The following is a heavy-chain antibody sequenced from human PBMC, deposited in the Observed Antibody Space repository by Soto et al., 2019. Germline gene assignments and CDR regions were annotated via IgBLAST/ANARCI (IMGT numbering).Heavy chain of an antibody. CDR1: GGSISSGDYY. J-gene: IGHJ4*02. CDR3: ARIEWSTGFDY. Sequence: QVQLQESGPGLVKPSQTLSLTCTVSGGSISSGDYYWSWIRQPPGKGLEWIAYIYYSGSTYYNPSLKGRVTISVDTSKNQLALKLSSVTAADTAVYYCARIEWSTGFDYWGQGTLVNVSS. CDR2: IYYSGST. D-gene: IGHD3-3*01. V-gene: IGHV4-30-4*01.